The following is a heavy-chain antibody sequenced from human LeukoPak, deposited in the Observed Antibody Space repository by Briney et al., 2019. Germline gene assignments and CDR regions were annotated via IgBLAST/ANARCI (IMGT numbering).Heavy chain of an antibody. CDR2: ITGSGGNT. CDR3: ARHDREMATISGDY. Sequence: PGGSLRLSCAASGFIFSSYSMSWVRQAPGKGLEWVSVITGSGGNTYYADSVEGRFTISKDNSKNTVYLQMSSLRVDDTAVYYCARHDREMATISGDYWGQGTLVTVSS. V-gene: IGHV3-23*01. J-gene: IGHJ4*02. D-gene: IGHD5-24*01. CDR1: GFIFSSYS.